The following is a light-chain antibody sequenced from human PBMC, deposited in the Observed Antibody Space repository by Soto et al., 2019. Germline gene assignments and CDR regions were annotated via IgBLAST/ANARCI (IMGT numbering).Light chain of an antibody. Sequence: EIVLTQSPGTLSLSPGERATLSCRASQSVSSGQLPWYQQKPGQAPRLLIYDTSRRVAGIPDRFSGSGSGTDFTLTINRLEPEDFAVYYCQQYGSSPLYTFGQGTKLEI. CDR1: QSVSSGQ. CDR2: DTS. J-gene: IGKJ2*01. V-gene: IGKV3-20*01. CDR3: QQYGSSPLYT.